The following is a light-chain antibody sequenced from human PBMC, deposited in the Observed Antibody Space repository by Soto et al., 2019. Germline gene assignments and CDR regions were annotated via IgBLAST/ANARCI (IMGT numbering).Light chain of an antibody. Sequence: VLSQPASLSWAPGQAITVSCTWTRRDVGGYNYVSWYQQHPGKAPKLMIYDVSNRPSGVSNRFSGSKSGNTASLTISGLQAEDEADYYCSSYTSSSTYVFGTGTKVTVL. V-gene: IGLV2-14*01. CDR3: SSYTSSSTYV. CDR2: DVS. CDR1: RRDVGGYNY. J-gene: IGLJ1*01.